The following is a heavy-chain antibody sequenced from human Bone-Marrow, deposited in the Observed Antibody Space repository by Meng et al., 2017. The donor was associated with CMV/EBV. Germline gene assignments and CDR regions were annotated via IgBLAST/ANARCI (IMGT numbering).Heavy chain of an antibody. Sequence: ASVKVSCKAFGYTFIRYYMHWVRQAPGQGLEWMGIINPSGGATTYAQRFQGRVTLTRDTYTSTVYMQLSSLRSEDTAVYYCARVMGSMSDALYGMDVWGQGTTVTVSS. CDR2: INPSGGAT. D-gene: IGHD2/OR15-2a*01. CDR1: GYTFIRYY. J-gene: IGHJ6*02. V-gene: IGHV1-46*01. CDR3: ARVMGSMSDALYGMDV.